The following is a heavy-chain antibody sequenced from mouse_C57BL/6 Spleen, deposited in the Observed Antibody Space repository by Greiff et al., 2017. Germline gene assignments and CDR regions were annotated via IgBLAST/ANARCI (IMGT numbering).Heavy chain of an antibody. D-gene: IGHD2-2*01. CDR2: IEPSDSYT. CDR3: ARGYYYAVDD. J-gene: IGHJ4*01. CDR1: GYTFTSYW. Sequence: QVQLQQPGAELVRPGTSVKLSCKASGYTFTSYWMHWVKQGPGQGLEWIGVIEPSDSYTNYNQKFKGKATLTVDTSSSTAYMQLSSLTSEDSAVYYCARGYYYAVDDWGKGTSVTVSS. V-gene: IGHV1-59*01.